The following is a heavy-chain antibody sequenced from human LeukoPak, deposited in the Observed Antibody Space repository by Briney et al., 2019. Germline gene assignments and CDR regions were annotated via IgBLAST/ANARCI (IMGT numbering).Heavy chain of an antibody. CDR3: ARAPYYYDSSCSGYFDY. V-gene: IGHV1-69*13. D-gene: IGHD3-22*01. Sequence: SVKVSCKASGGTFSSYAISWVRQAPGQGLEWMGGIIPIFGTANYAQKFQGRVTITADESTSTAYMELSSLRSEDTAVYYCARAPYYYDSSCSGYFDYWGQGTLVTVSS. CDR1: GGTFSSYA. CDR2: IIPIFGTA. J-gene: IGHJ4*02.